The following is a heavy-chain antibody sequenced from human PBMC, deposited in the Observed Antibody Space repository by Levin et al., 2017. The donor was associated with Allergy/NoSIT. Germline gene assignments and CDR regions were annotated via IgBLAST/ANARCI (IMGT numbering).Heavy chain of an antibody. D-gene: IGHD3-10*01. V-gene: IGHV4-59*01. Sequence: PSETLSLTCTVSGGSMSSYFWAWMRQPPGKGLEWIGYIHHNGSTRFTPSLKSRVTMSVDTSKNQYSLKLTSVTVADTAVFYCAGGELRGVHWYYGLDVWGQGTTVTVSS. CDR2: IHHNGST. J-gene: IGHJ6*02. CDR3: AGGELRGVHWYYGLDV. CDR1: GGSMSSYF.